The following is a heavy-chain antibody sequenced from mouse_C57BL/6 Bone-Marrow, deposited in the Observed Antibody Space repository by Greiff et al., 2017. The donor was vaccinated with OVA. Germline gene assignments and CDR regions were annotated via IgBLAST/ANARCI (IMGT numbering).Heavy chain of an antibody. CDR2: IHPNSGST. D-gene: IGHD2-2*01. V-gene: IGHV1-64*01. J-gene: IGHJ2*01. CDR1: GYTFTSYW. Sequence: QVHVKQSGAELVKPGASVKLSCKASGYTFTSYWMHWVKQRPGQGLEWIGMIHPNSGSTNYNEKFKSKATLTVDKSSSTAYMQLSSLTSEDSAVYYCARVTTGGYYFDYWGQGTTLTVSS. CDR3: ARVTTGGYYFDY.